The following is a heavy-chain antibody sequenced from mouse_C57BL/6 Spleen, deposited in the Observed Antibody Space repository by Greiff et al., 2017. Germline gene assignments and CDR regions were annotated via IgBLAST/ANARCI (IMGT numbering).Heavy chain of an antibody. CDR1: GYTFTSYW. V-gene: IGHV1-50*01. CDR3: ARGGYYGSRAWFAD. D-gene: IGHD1-1*01. Sequence: VKLQQPGAELVKPGASVKLSCKASGYTFTSYWMQWVKQRPGQGLEWIGEIDPSDSYTNYNQKFKGKATLTVDTSSSTAYMQLSSLTSEDSAVYYCARGGYYGSRAWFADGGQGTLGTVSA. J-gene: IGHJ3*01. CDR2: IDPSDSYT.